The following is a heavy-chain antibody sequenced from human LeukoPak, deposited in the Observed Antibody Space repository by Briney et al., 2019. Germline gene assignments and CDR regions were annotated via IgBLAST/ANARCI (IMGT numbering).Heavy chain of an antibody. D-gene: IGHD4-17*01. J-gene: IGHJ4*02. CDR1: GFTFSNAW. CDR2: IKSKTDGGTT. V-gene: IGHV3-15*01. Sequence: GGSLRLSCAASGFTFSNAWMSWVRQAPGKGLEWVGRIKSKTDGGTTDYAAPVKSRFTISRDDSKNTVYLQMNSLKTEDTAVYYCTTDLGYGDPYFDYWGQGTLVTVSS. CDR3: TTDLGYGDPYFDY.